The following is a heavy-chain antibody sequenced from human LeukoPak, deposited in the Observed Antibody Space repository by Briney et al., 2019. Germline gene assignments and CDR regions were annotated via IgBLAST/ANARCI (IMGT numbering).Heavy chain of an antibody. CDR2: ISGSSGSK. V-gene: IGHV3-23*01. J-gene: IGHJ4*02. Sequence: GSLRLSCAASGFTFSNDAMTWVRQAPGKGLEWVSIISGSSGSKFYADSVKGRFTISRDNSKNTLCLQMNSLRAEDTAVYYCAKVGVPEGIWGQGTLVTVSS. D-gene: IGHD6-13*01. CDR1: GFTFSNDA. CDR3: AKVGVPEGI.